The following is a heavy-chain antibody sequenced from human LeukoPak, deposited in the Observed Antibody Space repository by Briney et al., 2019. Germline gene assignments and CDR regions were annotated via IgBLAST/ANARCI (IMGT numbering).Heavy chain of an antibody. Sequence: PSETLSLTCTVSGGSISGYYWSWIRQPPGKGLEWIGYIYYSGSTNYNPSLKSRVTISVDTSKNQFSLKLSSVTAADTAVYYCARGRYSSSWYGSPPSYWGQGTLVTVSS. CDR1: GGSISGYY. J-gene: IGHJ4*02. V-gene: IGHV4-59*01. CDR3: ARGRYSSSWYGSPPSY. CDR2: IYYSGST. D-gene: IGHD6-13*01.